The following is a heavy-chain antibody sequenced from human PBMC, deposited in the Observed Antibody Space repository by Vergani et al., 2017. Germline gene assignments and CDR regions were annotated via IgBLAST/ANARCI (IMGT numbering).Heavy chain of an antibody. Sequence: EVQLVESGGGLVKPGGSLRLSCAASGFTFSSYSMNWVRQAPGKGLEWVSYISSSGSTIYYADSVKGRFTISRDNAKNSLYLQMNSLRAEDTAVYYCARELELRVEGHYYCMDVWGKGTTVTVSS. V-gene: IGHV3-21*04. D-gene: IGHD1-7*01. CDR2: ISSSGSTI. CDR1: GFTFSSYS. CDR3: ARELELRVEGHYYCMDV. J-gene: IGHJ6*03.